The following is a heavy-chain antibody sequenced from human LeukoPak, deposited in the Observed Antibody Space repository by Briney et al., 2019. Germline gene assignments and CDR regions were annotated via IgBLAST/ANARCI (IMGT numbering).Heavy chain of an antibody. Sequence: GGSLRLSCAASGFTFTSYAMSWVRQAPGKGLEWVSAISGSGGSTYYADSVKGRFTISRDNSKNTLYLQMNSLRAEDTAVYYCAKDRTLLIAAAGNFDYWGRGTLVTVSS. CDR3: AKDRTLLIAAAGNFDY. CDR1: GFTFTSYA. V-gene: IGHV3-23*01. D-gene: IGHD6-13*01. CDR2: ISGSGGST. J-gene: IGHJ4*02.